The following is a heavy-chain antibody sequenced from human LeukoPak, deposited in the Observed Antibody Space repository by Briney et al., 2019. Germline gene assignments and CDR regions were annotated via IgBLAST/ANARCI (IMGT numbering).Heavy chain of an antibody. V-gene: IGHV1-46*01. CDR3: ARDGIQLWGYDFDY. CDR2: INPSGGST. Sequence: GASVTVSCTASGYTFTIYYMHWVRQAPGQGLEWMGIINPSGGSTSYAQKFQGRVTMTRDTSTSTVYMELSSLRSEDTAVYYCARDGIQLWGYDFDYWGQGTLVTVSS. J-gene: IGHJ4*02. D-gene: IGHD5-18*01. CDR1: GYTFTIYY.